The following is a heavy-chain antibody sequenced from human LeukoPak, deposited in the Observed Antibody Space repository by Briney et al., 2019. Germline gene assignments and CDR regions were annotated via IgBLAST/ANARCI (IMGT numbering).Heavy chain of an antibody. V-gene: IGHV4-4*07. D-gene: IGHD4-11*01. CDR3: ARVEYSNYVSWFDP. CDR1: GGSISSYY. Sequence: PSETLSLTCTVSGGSISSYYWSWIRQPAGKGLEWIGRIYTSGSTNYNPSLKSRVTMSVDTSKNQFSLKLSSVTAADTAVYYCARVEYSNYVSWFDPWGQGTLVTVSS. CDR2: IYTSGST. J-gene: IGHJ5*02.